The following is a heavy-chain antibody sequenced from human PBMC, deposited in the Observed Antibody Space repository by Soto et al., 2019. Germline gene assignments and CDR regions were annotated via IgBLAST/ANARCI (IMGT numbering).Heavy chain of an antibody. CDR2: ISGSGGST. V-gene: IGHV3-23*01. J-gene: IGHJ6*03. CDR1: GFTFSSYA. Sequence: GGSLRLSCAASGFTFSSYAMSWVRQAPGKGLEWVSAISGSGGSTYYADSVKGRFTISRDNSKNTLYLQMNSLRAEDTAVNYCAKQFFKCSSTSCYAPYYMDVWGKGTTVTVSS. CDR3: AKQFFKCSSTSCYAPYYMDV. D-gene: IGHD2-2*01.